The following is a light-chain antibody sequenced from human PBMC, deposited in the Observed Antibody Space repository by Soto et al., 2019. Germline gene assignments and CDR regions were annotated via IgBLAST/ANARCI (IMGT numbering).Light chain of an antibody. Sequence: QSVLTQPPSVSVAPGQRVTISCTGSSSNIGAGYDVHWYQQLPGTAPKLLIYGNSNRPSGVPDRFSGSKSGTSASLAITGLQAEDEADDYCQSYDSSLSGWVFGGGTKVTVL. CDR2: GNS. CDR1: SSNIGAGYD. V-gene: IGLV1-40*01. J-gene: IGLJ3*02. CDR3: QSYDSSLSGWV.